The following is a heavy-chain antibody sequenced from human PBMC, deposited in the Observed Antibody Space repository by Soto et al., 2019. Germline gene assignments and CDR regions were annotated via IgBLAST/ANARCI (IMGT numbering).Heavy chain of an antibody. D-gene: IGHD1-26*01. CDR1: GFTFSSYA. CDR2: ISGSGGST. CDR3: VRDVDTTSHLNRFDP. Sequence: PGGSLRLSCAASGFTFSSYAMSWVRQAPGKGLEWVSVISGSGGSTYYADSVKGRFTISRDNSKNTLYLQMNSLRTEDTAMYHCVRDVDTTSHLNRFDPWGQGTLVTVSS. J-gene: IGHJ5*02. V-gene: IGHV3-23*01.